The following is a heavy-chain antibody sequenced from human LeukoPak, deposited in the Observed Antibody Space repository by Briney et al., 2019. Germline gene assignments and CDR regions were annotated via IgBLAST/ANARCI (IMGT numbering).Heavy chain of an antibody. CDR2: ITISSNFI. Sequence: PGGSLRLSCVGSAFSLSSYSMNWVRQAPGKGLEWVSSITISSNFIYLADSVKGRFTISRDNAKTSLYLQMNRLSAEDTAVYFCARDGHGDGFLSGYSYFGMDVWGQGTTVTVSS. J-gene: IGHJ6*02. CDR1: AFSLSSYS. D-gene: IGHD3-3*01. CDR3: ARDGHGDGFLSGYSYFGMDV. V-gene: IGHV3-21*01.